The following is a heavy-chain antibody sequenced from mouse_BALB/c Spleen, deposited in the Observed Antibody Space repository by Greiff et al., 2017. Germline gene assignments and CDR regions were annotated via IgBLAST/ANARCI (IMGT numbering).Heavy chain of an antibody. CDR3: ARNYGSSSWFAY. J-gene: IGHJ3*01. CDR2: INPSTGYT. CDR1: GYTFTSYW. V-gene: IGHV1-7*01. Sequence: VKLVESGAELAKPGASVKMSCKASGYTFTSYWMHWVKQRPGQGLEWIGYINPSTGYTEYNQKFKDKATLTADKSSSTAYMQLSSLTSEDSAVYYCARNYGSSSWFAYWGQGTLVTVSA. D-gene: IGHD1-1*01.